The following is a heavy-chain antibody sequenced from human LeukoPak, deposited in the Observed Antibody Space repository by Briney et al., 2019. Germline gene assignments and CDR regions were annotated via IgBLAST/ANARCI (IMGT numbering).Heavy chain of an antibody. CDR3: VRDPGGTLFDS. J-gene: IGHJ4*02. V-gene: IGHV6-1*01. Sequence: SQTLSLTCVISGDSGSRNTASWNWIRQPPSRGLEWLGRTYYRSKWYNDFAASVKSRITFSADTSKNQLTLQLNSVTPDDTAVYYCVRDPGGTLFDSWGQGTLVTVSS. CDR2: TYYRSKWYN. CDR1: GDSGSRNTAS.